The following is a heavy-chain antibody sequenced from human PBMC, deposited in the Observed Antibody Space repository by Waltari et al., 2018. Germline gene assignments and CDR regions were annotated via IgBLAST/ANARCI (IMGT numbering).Heavy chain of an antibody. D-gene: IGHD2-15*01. CDR3: ARGDNWWYGFDF. CDR1: GDSMNTNY. Sequence: QVQLQESGPGLVKPSETLSLTCIGAGDSMNTNYWSWIRQPPGGGLEWIANIFYSGGTNYNPSLKSRVTMSVDTSKNQFSLKLRSVTAADTAVYYCARGDNWWYGFDFWGQGIPVTVSS. CDR2: IFYSGGT. J-gene: IGHJ4*02. V-gene: IGHV4-59*01.